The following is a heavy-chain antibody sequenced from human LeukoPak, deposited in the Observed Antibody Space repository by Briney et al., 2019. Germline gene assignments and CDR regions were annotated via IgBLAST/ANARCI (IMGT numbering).Heavy chain of an antibody. V-gene: IGHV1-18*01. D-gene: IGHD6-13*01. CDR2: ISAYNGNT. CDR3: ARGMGLYSSSWYAD. J-gene: IGHJ4*02. Sequence: ASVKVSCKASGYTFTSYGISWVRQAPGQGLEWMGWISAYNGNTNYAQKLQGRVTMATDTSTSTAYMELRSLRSDDTAVYYCARGMGLYSSSWYADWGQGTLVTVSS. CDR1: GYTFTSYG.